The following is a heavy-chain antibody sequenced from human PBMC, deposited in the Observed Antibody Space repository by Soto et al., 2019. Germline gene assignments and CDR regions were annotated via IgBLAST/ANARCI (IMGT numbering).Heavy chain of an antibody. J-gene: IGHJ4*02. Sequence: SETLSLTCTVSGGSISSYYWSWIRQPPGKGLEWIGYIYYSGSTNYNPSLKSRVTISVDTSKNQFSLKLSSVTAADTAVYYCARVSDYGDYALSYWGQGTLVTVSS. CDR2: IYYSGST. CDR1: GGSISSYY. V-gene: IGHV4-59*01. D-gene: IGHD4-17*01. CDR3: ARVSDYGDYALSY.